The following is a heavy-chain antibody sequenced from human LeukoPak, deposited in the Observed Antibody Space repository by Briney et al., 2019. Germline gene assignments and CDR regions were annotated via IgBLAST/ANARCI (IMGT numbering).Heavy chain of an antibody. Sequence: PGGSLRLSCAASGFTFDDYVMHWVRQAPGKGLEWVSLISWDGGKTYYADSVKGRFTISRDNRKNSLYMEMNSLTAEDTALYYCAKGGAYNWNYGYYYMDVWGKGTTVTISS. J-gene: IGHJ6*03. CDR1: GFTFDDYV. CDR2: ISWDGGKT. D-gene: IGHD1-20*01. CDR3: AKGGAYNWNYGYYYMDV. V-gene: IGHV3-43D*03.